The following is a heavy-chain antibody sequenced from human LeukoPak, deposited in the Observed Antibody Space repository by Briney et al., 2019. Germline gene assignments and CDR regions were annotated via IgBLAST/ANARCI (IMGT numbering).Heavy chain of an antibody. CDR3: ARGLYGGYVNY. CDR1: GGSVSSGSYY. V-gene: IGHV4-61*01. J-gene: IGHJ4*02. D-gene: IGHD4/OR15-4a*01. CDR2: IYYSGST. Sequence: SETLSLTCTVSGGSVSSGSYYWSWIRQPPGKGLEWIGYIYYSGSTNYNPSLKSRVTISVDTSKNQFSLKLSSVTAADTAEYYCARGLYGGYVNYWGQGTLVTVSS.